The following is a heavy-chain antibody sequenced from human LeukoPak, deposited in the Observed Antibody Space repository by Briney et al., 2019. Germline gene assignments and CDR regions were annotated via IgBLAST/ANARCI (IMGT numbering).Heavy chain of an antibody. V-gene: IGHV4-34*01. CDR1: GGSFSGYY. Sequence: SETLSLTCAVYGGSFSGYYWSWIRQPPGKGLEWIGEINHSGSTNCNPSLKSRVTISVDTSKNQFSLKLSSVTAADTAVYYCARGQEYSSGWYKMDVWGQGTLVTVSS. CDR3: ARGQEYSSGWYKMDV. D-gene: IGHD6-19*01. CDR2: INHSGST. J-gene: IGHJ4*02.